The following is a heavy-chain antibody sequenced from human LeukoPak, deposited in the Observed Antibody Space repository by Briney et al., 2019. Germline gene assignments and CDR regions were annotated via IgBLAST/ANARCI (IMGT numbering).Heavy chain of an antibody. D-gene: IGHD5-18*01. CDR1: GFTFNRYG. CDR2: ISSSSSYI. V-gene: IGHV3-21*01. J-gene: IGHJ6*03. Sequence: GGSLRLSCAASGFTFNRYGMSWVRQAPGKGLEWVSSISSSSSYIYYADSVKGRFTISRDNAKNSLYLQMNSLRAEDTAVYYCARDGIQLWYLKTYYYYYMDVWGKGTTVTISS. CDR3: ARDGIQLWYLKTYYYYYMDV.